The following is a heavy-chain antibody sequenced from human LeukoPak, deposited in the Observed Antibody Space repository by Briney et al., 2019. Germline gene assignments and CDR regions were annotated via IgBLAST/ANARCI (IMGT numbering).Heavy chain of an antibody. D-gene: IGHD6-19*01. CDR1: GGSFSGYF. V-gene: IGHV4-59*10. J-gene: IGHJ5*02. CDR2: MSSSGIS. CDR3: AKGAGPPWFDP. Sequence: SETLSLTCAVYGGSFSGYFWSWIRQPAGKGLEWIGRMSSSGISTYSPSLKSRVTISIDTSRNQFSMNLNSVTAADTAVYYCAKGAGPPWFDPWGQGTLVTVSS.